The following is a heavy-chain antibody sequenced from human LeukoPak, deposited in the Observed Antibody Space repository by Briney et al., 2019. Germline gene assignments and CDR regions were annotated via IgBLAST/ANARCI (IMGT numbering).Heavy chain of an antibody. D-gene: IGHD5-12*01. Sequence: SETLSLTCTISGGSFSGYYWSWVRQPPGKGLEWIGHIYTSGSTNYNPSLRSRVTISADTSKNHFSLKLDSVTAPDTAVYYCARHSGYSGYDYSDFWGQGTLVTVSS. CDR2: IYTSGST. V-gene: IGHV4-4*09. CDR1: GGSFSGYY. J-gene: IGHJ4*02. CDR3: ARHSGYSGYDYSDF.